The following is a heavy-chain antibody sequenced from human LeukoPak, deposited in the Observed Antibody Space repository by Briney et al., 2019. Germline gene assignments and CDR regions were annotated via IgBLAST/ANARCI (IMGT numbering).Heavy chain of an antibody. J-gene: IGHJ5*02. Sequence: PSGTLSLTCAVSGDSISSSNWWSWVRQPPGKGLEWIGEIYHSGSTNYNPSLKSRVTISVDKSKNQFSLKLNSVTAADTAVYYCARDPSGYDDWFDPWGQGTLVTVSS. D-gene: IGHD5-12*01. CDR3: ARDPSGYDDWFDP. V-gene: IGHV4-4*02. CDR1: GDSISSSNW. CDR2: IYHSGST.